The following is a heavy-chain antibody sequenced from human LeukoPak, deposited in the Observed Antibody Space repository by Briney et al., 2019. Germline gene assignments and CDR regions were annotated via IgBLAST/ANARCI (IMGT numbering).Heavy chain of an antibody. V-gene: IGHV4-4*09. Sequence: PSETLSLTCAVSGGSIRDYQWSWIRQPPGKGLEWIGHINTNGRTDYNPSLRSRLTFSVDTSRDQFSLKLSSVTAADSAVYYCARAARQGFTMIVVPFFYFDLWGRGTLVTVSS. CDR1: GGSIRDYQ. D-gene: IGHD3-22*01. CDR3: ARAARQGFTMIVVPFFYFDL. CDR2: INTNGRT. J-gene: IGHJ2*01.